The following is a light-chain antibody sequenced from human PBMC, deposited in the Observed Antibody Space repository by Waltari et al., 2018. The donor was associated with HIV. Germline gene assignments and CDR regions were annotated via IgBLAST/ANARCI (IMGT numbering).Light chain of an antibody. CDR1: QSVSRY. V-gene: IGKV3-11*01. J-gene: IGKJ4*01. CDR2: DAS. Sequence: EIVLTQSPATLPLSPGERAPLSCRASQSVSRYLAWYQHKPGQAPRLLIYDASNRATGIPARFSGSGSGTDFTLTISSLEPEDFAVYYCQQRYIWLSFGGGTKVEIK. CDR3: QQRYIWLS.